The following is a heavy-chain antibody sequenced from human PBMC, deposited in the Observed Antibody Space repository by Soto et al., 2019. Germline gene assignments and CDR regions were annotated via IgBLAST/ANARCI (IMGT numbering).Heavy chain of an antibody. V-gene: IGHV1-18*04. CDR1: GYTLKTYS. D-gene: IGHD3-3*01. CDR3: ASFLENYGYAFDI. CDR2: INPYKGNT. Sequence: ASVKVSYKHSGYTLKTYSITWVRPAPGQGLELMGWINPYKGNTNYAQKFQGRITMTTDTSTTTVFMDLRSLRSDDTAVDYCASFLENYGYAFDIWGPGTMVTV. J-gene: IGHJ3*02.